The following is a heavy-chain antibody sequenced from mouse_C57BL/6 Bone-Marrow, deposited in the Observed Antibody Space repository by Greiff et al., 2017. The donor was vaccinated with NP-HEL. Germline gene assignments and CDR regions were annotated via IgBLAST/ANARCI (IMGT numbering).Heavy chain of an antibody. CDR3: ARDFHYFGMDY. CDR2: SRNKANDYTT. CDR1: GFTFSDFY. Sequence: EVKLVESGGGLVQSGRSLRLSCATSGFTFSDFYMEWVRQAPGKGLEWIAASRNKANDYTTEYSASVKGRFIVSRDTSQSILYLQMNALRAEDTAIYYCARDFHYFGMDYWGQGTSVTVSS. J-gene: IGHJ4*01. V-gene: IGHV7-1*01.